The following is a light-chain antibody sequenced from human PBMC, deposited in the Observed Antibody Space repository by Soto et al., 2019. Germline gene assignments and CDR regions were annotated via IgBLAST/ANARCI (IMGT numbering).Light chain of an antibody. CDR2: GAS. Sequence: EIVLTQSPGTLSVSPGERATLSCRASQSVSSKLAWYRQKPGQAPRLLFYGASTGATGIPARFSGSGSETEFTLSISSLQSEDFAVYYCQQYNNWPGTFGHGTKVDIK. CDR1: QSVSSK. J-gene: IGKJ1*01. CDR3: QQYNNWPGT. V-gene: IGKV3-15*01.